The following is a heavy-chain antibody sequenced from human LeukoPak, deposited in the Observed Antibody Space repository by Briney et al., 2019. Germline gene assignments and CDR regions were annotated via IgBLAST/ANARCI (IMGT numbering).Heavy chain of an antibody. CDR2: INPNSGGT. J-gene: IGHJ4*02. Sequence: GASVKVSCKASGYTFTGYYMHWVRQAPGQGLEWMGWINPNSGGTNYAQKFQGRVTMTRDTSISTAYVELSRLRSDDTAVYYCARTVRYDFWSGYHLSYWGQGTLVTVSS. V-gene: IGHV1-2*02. CDR1: GYTFTGYY. D-gene: IGHD3-3*01. CDR3: ARTVRYDFWSGYHLSY.